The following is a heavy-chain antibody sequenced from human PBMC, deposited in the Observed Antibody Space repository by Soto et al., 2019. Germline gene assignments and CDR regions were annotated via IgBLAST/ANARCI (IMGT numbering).Heavy chain of an antibody. J-gene: IGHJ4*02. CDR2: IYYSGST. CDR3: ARLGIKKLDDYDSSGYYYFDY. D-gene: IGHD3-22*01. CDR1: GVSISSYY. V-gene: IGHV4-59*01. Sequence: SETLSLTCTVSGVSISSYYWSWIRQPPGKGLEWIGDIYYSGSTNYNPTLKSRVTISVDTSKNQFSLKLISVTADDTAVYYCARLGIKKLDDYDSSGYYYFDYWGQGTLVTVSS.